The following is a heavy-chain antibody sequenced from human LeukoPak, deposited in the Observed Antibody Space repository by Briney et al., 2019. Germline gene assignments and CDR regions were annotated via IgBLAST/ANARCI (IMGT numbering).Heavy chain of an antibody. V-gene: IGHV1-69*06. J-gene: IGHJ3*02. D-gene: IGHD3-10*01. Sequence: GASVKVSCKASGGTLSNNVVSWVRQAPGQGLEWMGDIIPVFGTTNYAQKFQGRVTISADRSTSTAYMEVSGLKSEDTAVYYCATKNFGDLYRHDDPFNMWGQGTTVTVSS. CDR2: IIPVFGTT. CDR1: GGTLSNNV. CDR3: ATKNFGDLYRHDDPFNM.